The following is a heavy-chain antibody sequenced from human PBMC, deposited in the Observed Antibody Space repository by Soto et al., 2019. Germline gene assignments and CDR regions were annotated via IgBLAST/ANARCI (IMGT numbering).Heavy chain of an antibody. CDR1: GYTFTSYY. CDR3: ARGYCSGGSCYSGRSWFDP. J-gene: IGHJ5*02. V-gene: IGHV1-46*03. D-gene: IGHD2-15*01. Sequence: GASVKVSCKASGYTFTSYYMHWVRQAPGQGLEWMGIINPSGGSTGYAQKFQGRVTMTRDTSTSTVYMELSSLRSEDTAVYYCARGYCSGGSCYSGRSWFDPWGQGTLVTVSS. CDR2: INPSGGST.